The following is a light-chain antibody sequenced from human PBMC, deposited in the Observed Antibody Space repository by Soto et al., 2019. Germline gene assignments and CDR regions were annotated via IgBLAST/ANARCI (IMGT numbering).Light chain of an antibody. V-gene: IGLV1-51*01. CDR3: GTWDSSLSAGV. Sequence: QSVLTQPPSVSAAPGQKVTISCSGSSSNIGNNYVSWYQHLPGTAPKLLIYDNNKRPSGIPDRFSGSKSGTSATLGITGLQTGHEADYYCGTWDSSLSAGVFGGGTKLTVL. CDR2: DNN. CDR1: SSNIGNNY. J-gene: IGLJ2*01.